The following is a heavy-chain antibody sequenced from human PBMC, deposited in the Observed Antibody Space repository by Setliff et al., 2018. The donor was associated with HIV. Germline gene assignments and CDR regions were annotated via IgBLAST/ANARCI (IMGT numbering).Heavy chain of an antibody. J-gene: IGHJ4*02. D-gene: IGHD5-18*01. CDR3: ARSPGVDTNMAFDY. CDR2: IYTSGST. CDR1: GGSISSHY. Sequence: LSLTCTVSGGSISSHYWSWIRQPPGKGLEWIGHIYTSGSTNYNPSLKSRVTISVDTSKSQVSLKLSSVTAADTAVYYCARSPGVDTNMAFDYWGRGTLVTVSS. V-gene: IGHV4-59*11.